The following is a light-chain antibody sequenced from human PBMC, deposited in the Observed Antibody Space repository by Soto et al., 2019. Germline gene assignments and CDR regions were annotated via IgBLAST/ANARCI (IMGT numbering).Light chain of an antibody. J-gene: IGLJ1*01. CDR1: SSDVCGYNY. CDR2: DVS. V-gene: IGLV2-14*03. Sequence: QSALTQPASVSGSPGQSITISCTGTSSDVCGYNYVSWYQHHPGKAPKPIIYDVSNRPSGVSIRFSGSKSDNTASLTISGLQPEDEADYHCSSYTTSNTRQIVFGTGTKVTVL. CDR3: SSYTTSNTRQIV.